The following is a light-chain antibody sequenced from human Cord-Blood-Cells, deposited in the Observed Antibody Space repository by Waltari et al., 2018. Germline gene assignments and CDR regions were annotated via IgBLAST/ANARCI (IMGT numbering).Light chain of an antibody. CDR2: EGS. Sequence: QSALTQPASVSGSPGQSITISCTGTSSDAGSYNLVSWYQQHPGKAPKLMIYEGSKRPSGVSNRFSGSKSGNTASLTISGLQAEDEADYYCCSYAGSNNLVFGGGTKLTVL. V-gene: IGLV2-23*01. J-gene: IGLJ2*01. CDR3: CSYAGSNNLV. CDR1: SSDAGSYNL.